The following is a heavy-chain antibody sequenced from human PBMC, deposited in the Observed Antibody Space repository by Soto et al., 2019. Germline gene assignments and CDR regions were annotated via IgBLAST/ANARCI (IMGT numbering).Heavy chain of an antibody. CDR3: ARGVPGATVTLSWFDP. V-gene: IGHV4-31*03. CDR1: GGSISSGGYY. J-gene: IGHJ5*02. Sequence: QVQLQESGPGLVKPSQTLSLTCTVSGGSISSGGYYWSWIRQHPGKGLEWIGYIYYSGSTYYNPSLKSRVTISVDTSKNQFSLKLSSVTAADTAVYYCARGVPGATVTLSWFDPWGQGTLVTVSS. CDR2: IYYSGST. D-gene: IGHD4-17*01.